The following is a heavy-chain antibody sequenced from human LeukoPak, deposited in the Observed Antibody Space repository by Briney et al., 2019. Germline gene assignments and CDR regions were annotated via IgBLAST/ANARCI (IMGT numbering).Heavy chain of an antibody. V-gene: IGHV3-53*01. Sequence: GGSLRLSCAASGFTVSSNYMSWVRQAPGKGLEWVSVIYSGGSTYYADSVKGRFTISRDNSKNTLYLQMNSLRAEDTAVYYCAKDMFVPEVAARAVFGYWGQGTLVTVSS. CDR2: IYSGGST. CDR3: AKDMFVPEVAARAVFGY. CDR1: GFTVSSNY. J-gene: IGHJ4*02. D-gene: IGHD3-10*02.